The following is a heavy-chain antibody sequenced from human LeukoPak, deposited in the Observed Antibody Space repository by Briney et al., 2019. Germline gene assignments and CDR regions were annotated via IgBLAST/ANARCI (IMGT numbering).Heavy chain of an antibody. J-gene: IGHJ4*02. Sequence: GGSLRLSCAASGFTFSSYSMNWVRQAPGKGLEWVSYISSSSSTIYYADSVKGRFTISRDNAKNSLYLQMNSLRDEDTAVYYCTGGVDSNVDTAMVSYYFDYWGQGTLVTVSS. CDR2: ISSSSSTI. CDR3: TGGVDSNVDTAMVSYYFDY. D-gene: IGHD5-18*01. V-gene: IGHV3-48*02. CDR1: GFTFSSYS.